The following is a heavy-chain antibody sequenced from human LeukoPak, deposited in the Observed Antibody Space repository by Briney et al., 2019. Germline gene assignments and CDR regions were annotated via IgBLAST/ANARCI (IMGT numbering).Heavy chain of an antibody. Sequence: SETLSLTCTVSGGSISSYYWSWIRQPPGKGLEWIGYIYYSGSTNYNPSLKSRVTISVDTSKNQFSLKLSSVTAADTAVYYCARVWSDSSAIRGFDPWGQGTLVTVSS. V-gene: IGHV4-59*08. J-gene: IGHJ5*02. CDR3: ARVWSDSSAIRGFDP. CDR1: GGSISSYY. D-gene: IGHD3-22*01. CDR2: IYYSGST.